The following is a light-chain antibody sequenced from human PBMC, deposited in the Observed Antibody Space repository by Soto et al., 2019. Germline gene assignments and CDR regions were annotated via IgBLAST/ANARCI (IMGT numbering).Light chain of an antibody. Sequence: QSLRTQPASVSGSPGQSITISCTGTSSDIGDSNYVSWYQQHPGKAPKLVIYDVSNRPAGVSNRFSGSKSANTASLTISGLQAEDEADYYCSSFRSSSTSYVFGTGTKVTVL. CDR2: DVS. J-gene: IGLJ1*01. CDR3: SSFRSSSTSYV. V-gene: IGLV2-14*03. CDR1: SSDIGDSNY.